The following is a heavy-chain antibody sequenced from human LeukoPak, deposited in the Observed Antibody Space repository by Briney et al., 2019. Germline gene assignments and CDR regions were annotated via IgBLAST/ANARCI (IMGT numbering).Heavy chain of an antibody. CDR3: ARIRVAGIDRFDY. CDR1: GYTFTGYY. J-gene: IGHJ4*02. V-gene: IGHV1-2*02. D-gene: IGHD6-19*01. CDR2: INPNSGGT. Sequence: ASVKVSCKASGYTFTGYYMHWVRQAPGQGLEWMGWINPNSGGTNYAQKFQGRVTMTRDTSINIAYMELSRLRSDDTAVYYCARIRVAGIDRFDYWGQGTLVTVSS.